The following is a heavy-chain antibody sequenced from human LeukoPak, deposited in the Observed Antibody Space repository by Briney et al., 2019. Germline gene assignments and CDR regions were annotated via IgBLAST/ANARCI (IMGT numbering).Heavy chain of an antibody. J-gene: IGHJ4*02. Sequence: GRSLRLSCAASGFTFSSYGMHWVRQAPGKGLEWVAVISYDGSNKYYADSVKGRFTISRDNSKNTLYLQTNSLRVEDTAVYYCAKEGDFWSGYPTAFLDYWGQGTLVTVSS. V-gene: IGHV3-30*18. D-gene: IGHD3-3*01. CDR2: ISYDGSNK. CDR3: AKEGDFWSGYPTAFLDY. CDR1: GFTFSSYG.